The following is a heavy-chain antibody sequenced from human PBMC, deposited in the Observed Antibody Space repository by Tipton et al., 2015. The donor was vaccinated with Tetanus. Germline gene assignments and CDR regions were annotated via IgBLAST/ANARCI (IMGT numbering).Heavy chain of an antibody. V-gene: IGHV1-69*01. D-gene: IGHD6-13*01. CDR2: IIPIFGTA. Sequence: QMQLVQSGAEVKKPGSSVKVSCKASGGTFSSYAISWVRQAPGQGLEWMGGIIPIFGTANYPKKFQGRVTITADESTSTAYMELSSLRSEDTAVYYCASRQQLVFSGAFDIWGQGTMVTVSS. CDR3: ASRQQLVFSGAFDI. J-gene: IGHJ3*02. CDR1: GGTFSSYA.